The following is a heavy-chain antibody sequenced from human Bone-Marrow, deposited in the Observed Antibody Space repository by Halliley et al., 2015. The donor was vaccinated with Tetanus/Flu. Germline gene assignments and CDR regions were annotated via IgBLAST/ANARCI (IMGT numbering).Heavy chain of an antibody. CDR3: ASGRNFNY. V-gene: IGHV3-30*03. CDR1: GFTFSKFG. J-gene: IGHJ4*02. Sequence: SLRLSCAASGFTFSKFGMHWVRQAPGKGLEWVAVISNDGRSNYYADSVKGRFTISRDNAKTSLYLQMNTLRAEDTAVYYCASGRNFNYWGLGTLVTVSS. CDR2: ISNDGRSN.